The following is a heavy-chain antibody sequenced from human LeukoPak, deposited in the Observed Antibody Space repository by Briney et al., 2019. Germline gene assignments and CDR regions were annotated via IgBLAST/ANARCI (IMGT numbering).Heavy chain of an antibody. J-gene: IGHJ4*02. D-gene: IGHD2-2*01. CDR1: GGSIGSGSYY. V-gene: IGHV4-61*02. Sequence: SETLSLTCTVSGGSIGSGSYYWSWIRQPAGKGLEWIGRIYTSGSTNYNPSLKSRVTISVDTSKNQFSLKLSSVTAADTAVYYCARSGKYCSSTSCYRKFDYWGQGTLVTVSS. CDR3: ARSGKYCSSTSCYRKFDY. CDR2: IYTSGST.